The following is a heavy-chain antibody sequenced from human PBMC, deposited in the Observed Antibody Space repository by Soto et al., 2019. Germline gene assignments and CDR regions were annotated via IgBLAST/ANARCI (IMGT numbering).Heavy chain of an antibody. CDR1: GGSISSAAYY. V-gene: IGHV4-31*03. D-gene: IGHD5-18*01. CDR2: ISHSGST. CDR3: AREYTYGSNFFDC. J-gene: IGHJ4*02. Sequence: SETLSLTCTVSGGSISSAAYYWSWIRQHPGKGLEWIGYISHSGSTYYNPSLKSRVIISVDTSKNQFSLSLTSVTAADTAVYYCAREYTYGSNFFDCWGQGALVTVS.